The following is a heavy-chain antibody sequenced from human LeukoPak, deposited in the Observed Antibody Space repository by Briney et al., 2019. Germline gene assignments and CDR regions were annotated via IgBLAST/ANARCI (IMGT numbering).Heavy chain of an antibody. J-gene: IGHJ4*02. CDR1: GYIFISYW. D-gene: IGHD2-21*02. Sequence: GESLKISCQASGYIFISYWIGWVRQLPGKGLEWMGIIFPGDSDTRYSPSFQGQVTISADKSISTAYLQWSSLKASDSAMYYCARNLEYCGGDCYDYWGQGTLVTVSS. CDR3: ARNLEYCGGDCYDY. CDR2: IFPGDSDT. V-gene: IGHV5-51*01.